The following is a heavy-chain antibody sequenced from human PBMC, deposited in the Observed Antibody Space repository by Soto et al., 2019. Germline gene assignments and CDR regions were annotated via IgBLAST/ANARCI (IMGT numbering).Heavy chain of an antibody. CDR2: INHSGST. CDR1: GGSFSGYY. V-gene: IGHV4-34*01. J-gene: IGHJ6*03. CDR3: ARGYSYGRYYYYYMDV. Sequence: SSETLSLTCAVYGGSFSGYYWSWVRPPPGKGLEWIGEINHSGSTNYSPSLKSRVTISVDTSKNQFSLKLSSVTAADTVVYYCARGYSYGRYYYYYMDVWGKGTTVTVSS. D-gene: IGHD5-18*01.